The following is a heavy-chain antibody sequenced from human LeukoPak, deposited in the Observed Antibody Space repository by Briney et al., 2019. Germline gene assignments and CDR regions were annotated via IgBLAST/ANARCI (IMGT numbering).Heavy chain of an antibody. Sequence: PSETLSLTCTASGGSISSGSYYWSWIRQPAGKGLEWIGRIYTSGSTNYNPSLKSRVTISVDTSKNQFSLKLSSVTAADTAVYYCARDRYSGGYWWFDPWGQGTLVTVSS. CDR3: ARDRYSGGYWWFDP. CDR2: IYTSGST. J-gene: IGHJ5*02. D-gene: IGHD1-26*01. CDR1: GGSISSGSYY. V-gene: IGHV4-61*02.